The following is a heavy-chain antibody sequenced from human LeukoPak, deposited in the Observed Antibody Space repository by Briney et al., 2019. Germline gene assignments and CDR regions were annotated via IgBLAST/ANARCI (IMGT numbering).Heavy chain of an antibody. CDR1: GFTVSSNY. CDR2: IYSDGNT. CDR3: GRGREGGSPAWGYFDY. Sequence: PGGSLRLSCAASGFTVSSNYMSWVRQAPGKGLEWVSGIYSDGNTYYADSVEGRFTISRDNSKNTLCLQMNSLRAEDTAVYYCGRGREGGSPAWGYFDYWGQGTLVTVSS. V-gene: IGHV3-53*01. J-gene: IGHJ4*02. D-gene: IGHD3-16*01.